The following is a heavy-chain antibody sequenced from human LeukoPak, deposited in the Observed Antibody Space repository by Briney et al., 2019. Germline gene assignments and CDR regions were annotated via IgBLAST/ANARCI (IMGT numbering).Heavy chain of an antibody. Sequence: GASLRLSCAASGFTFSSYAMSWVRQAPGKGLEWVSAISGSGGSTYYADSVKGRFTTSRDNSKNTLYLQMNSLRAEDTAVYYCAKALFSSGWYESDYWGQGTLVTVSS. V-gene: IGHV3-23*01. CDR2: ISGSGGST. CDR3: AKALFSSGWYESDY. J-gene: IGHJ4*02. CDR1: GFTFSSYA. D-gene: IGHD6-19*01.